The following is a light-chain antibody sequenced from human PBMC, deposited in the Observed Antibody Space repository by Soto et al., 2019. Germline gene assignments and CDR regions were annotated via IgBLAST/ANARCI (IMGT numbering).Light chain of an antibody. J-gene: IGKJ2*01. V-gene: IGKV3-15*01. CDR2: AAS. Sequence: EIVVTQSPGTLSVSPGDSATLSCRASQSVGSRLAGYQQKPGQAPRLLIYAASTRATGIPARFSAFGSGTEFTLTISDLQSEDSAFYYCQQYHNWPLYTFGQGTNLDIK. CDR3: QQYHNWPLYT. CDR1: QSVGSR.